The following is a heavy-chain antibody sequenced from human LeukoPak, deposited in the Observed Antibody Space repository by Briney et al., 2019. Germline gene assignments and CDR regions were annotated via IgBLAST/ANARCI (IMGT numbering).Heavy chain of an antibody. D-gene: IGHD1-26*01. Sequence: SVKVSCKASGFTFTSSAVQWVRQARGQRLEWIGWIVVGSGNTNYAQKFQERVTITRDMSTSTAYMELSSLRSEDTAVYYCAADDVQRGSYPNWFDPWGQGTLSPSPQ. CDR1: GFTFTSSA. J-gene: IGHJ5*02. CDR2: IVVGSGNT. CDR3: AADDVQRGSYPNWFDP. V-gene: IGHV1-58*01.